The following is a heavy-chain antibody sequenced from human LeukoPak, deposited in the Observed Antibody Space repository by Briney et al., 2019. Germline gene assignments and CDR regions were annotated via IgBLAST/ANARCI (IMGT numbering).Heavy chain of an antibody. D-gene: IGHD3-10*01. V-gene: IGHV4-34*01. CDR1: GGSFSGYY. CDR3: ARLDVHHGSGTFYFYFDP. CDR2: INYSGKT. Sequence: SETLSLTCAVYGGSFSGYYWSWSRQPPGKVLEWIAEINYSGKTNFNPSLESRVAISVDTSKSQFSLNLTSVTAADTAIYYCARLDVHHGSGTFYFYFDPWGQGTLVTVSS. J-gene: IGHJ5*02.